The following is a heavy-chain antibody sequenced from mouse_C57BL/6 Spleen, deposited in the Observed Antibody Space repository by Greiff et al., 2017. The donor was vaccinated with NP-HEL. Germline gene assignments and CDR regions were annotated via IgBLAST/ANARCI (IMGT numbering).Heavy chain of an antibody. CDR1: GYAFSSYW. CDR2: IYPGDGDT. Sequence: QVQLQQSGAELVKPGASVKISCKASGYAFSSYWMNWVKQRPGKGLEWIGQIYPGDGDTNYNGKFKGKATLTADKSSSTAYMQLSSLTSEDSAVYYCVTRGGYYAMDYWGQGTSVTVSS. V-gene: IGHV1-80*01. J-gene: IGHJ4*01. CDR3: VTRGGYYAMDY. D-gene: IGHD2-12*01.